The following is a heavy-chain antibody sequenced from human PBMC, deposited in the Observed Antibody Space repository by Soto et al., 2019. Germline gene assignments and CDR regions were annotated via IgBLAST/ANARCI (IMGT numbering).Heavy chain of an antibody. J-gene: IGHJ5*02. Sequence: GGSLRLSCAASGFTFSSYSMNWVRQAPGKGLEWVSSISSSSSYIYYADSVKGRFTISRDNAKNSLYLQMNSLRAEDTAVYYCASSGGLWFGELSSWFDPWGQGTLVTVSS. CDR3: ASSGGLWFGELSSWFDP. CDR2: ISSSSSYI. V-gene: IGHV3-21*01. D-gene: IGHD3-10*01. CDR1: GFTFSSYS.